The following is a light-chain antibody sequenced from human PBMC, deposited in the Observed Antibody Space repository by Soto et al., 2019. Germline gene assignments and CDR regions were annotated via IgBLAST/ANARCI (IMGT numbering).Light chain of an antibody. CDR2: AAS. J-gene: IGKJ5*01. CDR1: QVISTS. CDR3: QQRANWPQT. V-gene: IGKV1-9*01. Sequence: DIHLTQSPSFLSPSIGESFTITCRASQVISTSLAWYQVKPGKAPKLLIYAASTLESGVPSRFRATVSGTEFSLTITSLQPEDFAVYYCQQRANWPQTCGQGTRLEIK.